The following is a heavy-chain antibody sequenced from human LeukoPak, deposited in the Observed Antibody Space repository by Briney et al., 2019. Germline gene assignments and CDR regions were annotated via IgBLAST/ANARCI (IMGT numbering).Heavy chain of an antibody. D-gene: IGHD6-19*01. CDR2: MNPNSGNT. CDR1: GYTFTSYY. Sequence: ASVKVSCKASGYTFTSYYMHWVRQATGQGLEWMGWMNPNSGNTGYAQKFQGRVTMTRNTSISTAYMELSSLRSEDTAVYYCARASTPSSGWYGYNWFDPWGQGTLVTVSS. CDR3: ARASTPSSGWYGYNWFDP. J-gene: IGHJ5*02. V-gene: IGHV1-8*02.